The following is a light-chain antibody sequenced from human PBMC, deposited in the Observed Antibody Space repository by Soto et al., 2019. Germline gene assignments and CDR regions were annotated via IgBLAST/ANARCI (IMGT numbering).Light chain of an antibody. CDR1: SSDVGRYNY. Sequence: QSALTQPPSASGSIGQSVTISCTGTSSDVGRYNYVSWYQQHPGKAPRVIIFEVTKRPSGVPDRVSGSKSGNTASLTVSGLRAEDEADYYCTSYTGSDRLLIGGGTKLTVL. CDR3: TSYTGSDRLL. V-gene: IGLV2-8*01. J-gene: IGLJ2*01. CDR2: EVT.